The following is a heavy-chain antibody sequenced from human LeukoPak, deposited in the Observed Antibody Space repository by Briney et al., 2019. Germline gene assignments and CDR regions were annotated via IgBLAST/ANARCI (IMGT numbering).Heavy chain of an antibody. CDR3: AREKEMATIHLGIDY. Sequence: SQTLSLTCSVSGDSIGSGSYYWSWIRQPAGKGLECIGRIYSTGSTNYNPSLKSRVTISLDTSQNQFSLELNSVTPEDTAVYYCAREKEMATIHLGIDYWGQGTLVTVSS. D-gene: IGHD5-24*01. CDR2: IYSTGST. J-gene: IGHJ4*02. V-gene: IGHV4-61*02. CDR1: GDSIGSGSYY.